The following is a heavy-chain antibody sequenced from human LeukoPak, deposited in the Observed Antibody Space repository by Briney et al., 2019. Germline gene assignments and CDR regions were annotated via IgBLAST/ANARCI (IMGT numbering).Heavy chain of an antibody. CDR3: ARPYRTSFKEQQLVNWFDP. V-gene: IGHV3-48*04. J-gene: IGHJ5*02. D-gene: IGHD6-13*01. CDR1: GFTFSSYS. Sequence: PGGSLRLSCAASGFTFSSYSMNWVRQAPGKGLEWVSYISSSSSTIYYADSVKGRFTISRDNAKNSLYLQMNSLRAEDTAVYYCARPYRTSFKEQQLVNWFDPWGQGTLVTVSS. CDR2: ISSSSSTI.